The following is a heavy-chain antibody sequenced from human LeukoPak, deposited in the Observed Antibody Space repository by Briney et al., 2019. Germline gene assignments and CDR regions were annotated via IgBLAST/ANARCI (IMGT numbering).Heavy chain of an antibody. D-gene: IGHD1-26*01. CDR3: ARGWGYFDL. V-gene: IGHV4-39*07. CDR1: GASISSSSYS. J-gene: IGHJ2*01. Sequence: SETLSLTCTVSGASISSSSYSWGWIRQPPGKGLEWIGNIYYRGSTYYNPSLKSRVTISVDTSKSQFSLKLSSVTAADTAVYYCARGWGYFDLWGRDTLVTVSS. CDR2: IYYRGST.